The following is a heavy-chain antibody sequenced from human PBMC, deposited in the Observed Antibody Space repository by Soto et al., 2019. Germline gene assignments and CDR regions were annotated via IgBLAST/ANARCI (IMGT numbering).Heavy chain of an antibody. CDR1: GFTFSSYA. J-gene: IGHJ4*02. V-gene: IGHV3-23*01. CDR2: ISGSGGST. Sequence: GGSLRLSCAASGFTFSSYAMSWVRQAPGEGLEWVSAISGSGGSTYYADSVKGRFTISRDNSKNTLYLQMNSLRAEDTAVFYCAKERSSGWSLDYWGQGTLVTVSS. D-gene: IGHD6-19*01. CDR3: AKERSSGWSLDY.